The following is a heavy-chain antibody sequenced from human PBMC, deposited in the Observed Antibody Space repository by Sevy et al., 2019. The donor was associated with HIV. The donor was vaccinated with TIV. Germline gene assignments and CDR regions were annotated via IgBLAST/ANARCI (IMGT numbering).Heavy chain of an antibody. CDR3: ARGSTYYYDDNCYSTRGDAFDI. CDR1: GFIVSSNY. CDR2: IYSGGRS. V-gene: IGHV3-53*01. Sequence: GGSLRLSCAASGFIVSSNYMTWVRQAPGKGLEWVSVIYSGGRSDYADSVKGRFTISRDNSKNTVYLQMNSLRAEDTAVYYCARGSTYYYDDNCYSTRGDAFDIWGQGTTVTVSS. D-gene: IGHD3-22*01. J-gene: IGHJ3*02.